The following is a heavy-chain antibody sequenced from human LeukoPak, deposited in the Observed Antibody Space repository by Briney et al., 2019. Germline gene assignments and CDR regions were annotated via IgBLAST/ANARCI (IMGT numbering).Heavy chain of an antibody. CDR1: GYTFTSYG. CDR2: IIPILGIA. D-gene: IGHD2-8*01. CDR3: ARDLITLTQIPAFDY. J-gene: IGHJ4*02. Sequence: SVKVSCKASGYTFTSYGISWVRQAPGQGLEWMGRIIPILGIANYAQKFQGRVTITADKSTSTAYMELSSLRSEDTAVYYCARDLITLTQIPAFDYWGQGTLVTVSS. V-gene: IGHV1-69*04.